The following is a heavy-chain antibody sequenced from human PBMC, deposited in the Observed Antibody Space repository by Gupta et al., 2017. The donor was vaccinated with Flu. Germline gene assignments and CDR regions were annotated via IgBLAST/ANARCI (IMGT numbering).Heavy chain of an antibody. CDR1: GFTLSDHD. J-gene: IGHJ4*02. CDR3: ARGHWDS. V-gene: IGHV3-48*03. Sequence: CAASGFTLSDHDVSWVRQAPGKGLEWISFISSSGVLYYTDSVKGRFTSSRDNAKNSVYLQMDSLRAEDTAVYYCARGHWDSWGQGTLVTVS. CDR2: ISSSGVL.